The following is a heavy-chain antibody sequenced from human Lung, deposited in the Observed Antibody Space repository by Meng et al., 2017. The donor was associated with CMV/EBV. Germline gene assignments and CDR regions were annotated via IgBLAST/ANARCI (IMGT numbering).Heavy chain of an antibody. CDR1: AYTFTGYY. J-gene: IGHJ5*02. CDR2: INANSGGT. D-gene: IGHD3-22*01. V-gene: IGHV1-2*02. Sequence: SVXVSXXAFAYTFTGYYLHWVRQAPGQGLEWMGWINANSGGTNYAQKFQGRVTMTRDTAIGTAYMSLSRLRSDDTAVYYCARGSYYYDSSGPFDPWGQGXLVTVSS. CDR3: ARGSYYYDSSGPFDP.